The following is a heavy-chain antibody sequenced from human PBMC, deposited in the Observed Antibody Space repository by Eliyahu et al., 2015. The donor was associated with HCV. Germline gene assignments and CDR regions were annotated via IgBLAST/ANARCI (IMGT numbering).Heavy chain of an antibody. J-gene: IGHJ4*02. D-gene: IGHD3-3*01. Sequence: ASGFTFSTYGMHWVRQAPGKGLEWLAVISLDGSTKFYADSVKGRFTVSRDNPKKTMYLQINSLRPEDTAVYYCGKGAGESRGLMFGENWGQGTLVTVSS. CDR3: GKGAGESRGLMFGEN. V-gene: IGHV3-30*18. CDR2: ISLDGSTK. CDR1: GFTFSTYG.